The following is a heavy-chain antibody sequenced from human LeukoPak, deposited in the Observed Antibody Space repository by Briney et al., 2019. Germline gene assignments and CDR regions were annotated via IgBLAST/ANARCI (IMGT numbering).Heavy chain of an antibody. CDR1: GFTFSSYW. CDR3: ARDLVAVAGLSFDY. Sequence: PGGSLRLSFAPSGFTFSSYWMNWVRQAPGKGLEWVSSISSSSSYIYYADSVKGRFTISRDNAKNSLYLQMNSLRAEDTAVYYCARDLVAVAGLSFDYWGQGTLVTVSS. V-gene: IGHV3-21*01. J-gene: IGHJ4*02. D-gene: IGHD6-19*01. CDR2: ISSSSSYI.